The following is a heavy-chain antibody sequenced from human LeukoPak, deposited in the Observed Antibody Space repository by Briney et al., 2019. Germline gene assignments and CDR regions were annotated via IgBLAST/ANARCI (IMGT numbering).Heavy chain of an antibody. Sequence: GGSLRLSCAASGFIFTSHSMNWVRQAPGKGLEWVSFIDSSSSSIHYADSVRGRFTISRDNAKNLLYPQMNSLRAEDTAEYFCARGNGPGGFIIDYWGQGTLVAASS. V-gene: IGHV3-48*01. D-gene: IGHD3-10*01. CDR3: ARGNGPGGFIIDY. CDR2: IDSSSSSI. CDR1: GFIFTSHS. J-gene: IGHJ4*02.